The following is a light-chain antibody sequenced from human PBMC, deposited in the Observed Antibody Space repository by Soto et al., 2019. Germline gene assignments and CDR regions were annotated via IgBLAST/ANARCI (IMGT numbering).Light chain of an antibody. CDR1: QAISKY. CDR2: DAS. CDR3: QHYNNLPYT. J-gene: IGKJ2*01. Sequence: DIQMTQSPSSLSASLGDRVTITCQASQAISKYLHWYHQRPGKAPILVIYDASNLEAGAPSRFSGRGSGTSFTLTPCMLQHEVIGTYFCQHYNNLPYTFGQGTKLDIK. V-gene: IGKV1-33*01.